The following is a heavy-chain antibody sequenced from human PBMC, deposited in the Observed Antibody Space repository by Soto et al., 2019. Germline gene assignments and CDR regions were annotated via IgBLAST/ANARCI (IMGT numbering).Heavy chain of an antibody. Sequence: EVQLVESGGGLVQSGGSLRLSCAASGFTFSSYSMNWVRQAPGKGLEWGSYISSSSSTIYYAGSVKGRFTISRDNAKNSLYLQMNRLRDEDTAVYYCARDIFGVVMYFDSWGQGTLVTVP. J-gene: IGHJ4*02. V-gene: IGHV3-48*02. CDR1: GFTFSSYS. CDR2: ISSSSSTI. CDR3: ARDIFGVVMYFDS. D-gene: IGHD3-3*01.